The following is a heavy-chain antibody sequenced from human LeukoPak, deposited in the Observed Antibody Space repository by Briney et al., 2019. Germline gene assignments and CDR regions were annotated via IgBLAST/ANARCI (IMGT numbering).Heavy chain of an antibody. CDR3: ARDRRYYYYDSSGYSQSDAFDI. D-gene: IGHD3-22*01. CDR2: INPNRGGT. Sequence: ASVTVSCKASGYTFSGYYIHWVRQAPGQGLEWMGWINPNRGGTKYAQKFQGRVTMTRDTSVSTAYMELSRLSSDDTAVYYCARDRRYYYYDSSGYSQSDAFDIWGQGTMVTVSS. J-gene: IGHJ3*02. V-gene: IGHV1-2*02. CDR1: GYTFSGYY.